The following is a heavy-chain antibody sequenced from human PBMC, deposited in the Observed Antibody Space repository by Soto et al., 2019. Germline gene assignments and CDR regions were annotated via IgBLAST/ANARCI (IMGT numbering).Heavy chain of an antibody. J-gene: IGHJ4*02. Sequence: AGGSLRLSCAGSGFTVSDHDIDWVRQAPGKGLEWVGRSRDKPQGYSTAYAASVKGRFTTSRDESKNSAYLQMNSLKTEDTAVYYCVRATYFSDSSGYTRCLDYWGQGTLVTVSS. CDR3: VRATYFSDSSGYTRCLDY. D-gene: IGHD3-22*01. CDR2: SRDKPQGYST. V-gene: IGHV3-72*01. CDR1: GFTVSDHD.